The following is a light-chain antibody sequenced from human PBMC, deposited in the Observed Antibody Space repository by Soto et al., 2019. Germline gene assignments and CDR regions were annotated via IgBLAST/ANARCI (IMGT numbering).Light chain of an antibody. CDR2: GAS. CDR3: QQYFEWPPMT. V-gene: IGKV3-15*01. Sequence: EVVMTQSPATLSVSPGERATLSCRASETVATNLAWYQQKPGQAPRLLTSGASTRAAGISDRFRGSGSGTEFTLTISSLRSEDSAIYYCQQYFEWPPMTFGQGTKVDI. CDR1: ETVATN. J-gene: IGKJ1*01.